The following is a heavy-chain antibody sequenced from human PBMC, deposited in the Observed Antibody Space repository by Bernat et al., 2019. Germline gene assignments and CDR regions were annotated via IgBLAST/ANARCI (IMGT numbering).Heavy chain of an antibody. J-gene: IGHJ4*02. CDR1: GFTFSSYS. D-gene: IGHD3-10*01. CDR2: IRNDRSDK. V-gene: IGHV3-30*02. Sequence: QVRLVESGGGVVQPGGSLRLSCAASGFTFSSYSIHWVRQAPGKGLEWVTFIRNDRSDKYYTDSVKGRFTISRDNSKNTVYLQMNSLRAEDSAVYYCAKARDTNPRTDPMGVWGQGTPVTVSS. CDR3: AKARDTNPRTDPMGV.